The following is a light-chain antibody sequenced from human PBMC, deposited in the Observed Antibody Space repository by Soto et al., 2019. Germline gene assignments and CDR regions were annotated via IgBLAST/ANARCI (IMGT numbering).Light chain of an antibody. J-gene: IGLJ2*01. Sequence: QSALTQPASVSGSPGQSITISCTATSSDVGGDNYVSWYQQHPGKAPKLMIYDVSNRPSGVSNRFSGSKSGNTASLTISGLQADDEAEYYCSSYTSSTVVFGGGTKLTVL. CDR1: SSDVGGDNY. CDR3: SSYTSSTVV. CDR2: DVS. V-gene: IGLV2-14*01.